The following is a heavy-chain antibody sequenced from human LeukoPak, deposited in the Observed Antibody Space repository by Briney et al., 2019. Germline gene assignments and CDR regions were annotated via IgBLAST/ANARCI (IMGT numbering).Heavy chain of an antibody. CDR3: ARARGGHYGSGSYHSYWYFDL. Sequence: SETLSLTCTVSGGSISSYYWSWIRQPPGKGLEWIGYIYYSGSTNYNPSLKSRVTISVDTSKNQFSLKLSSVTAADTAVYYCARARGGHYGSGSYHSYWYFDLWGRGTLVTVSS. CDR2: IYYSGST. D-gene: IGHD3-10*01. CDR1: GGSISSYY. J-gene: IGHJ2*01. V-gene: IGHV4-59*01.